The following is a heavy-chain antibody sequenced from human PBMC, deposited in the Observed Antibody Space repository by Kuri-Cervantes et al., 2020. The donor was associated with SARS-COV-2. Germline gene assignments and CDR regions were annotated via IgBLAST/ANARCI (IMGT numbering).Heavy chain of an antibody. CDR2: MNPNSGNT. V-gene: IGHV1-8*01. Sequence: ASVKVSCKASGYTFTSYDINWVRQATGQGLEWMGWMNPNSGNTGYAQKFQGRVTMTRNTSISTAYMELSSLRSEDTAVYYCARGGYCSGGSCYPYYYYYYGMDVWGQGTTVTVSS. D-gene: IGHD2-15*01. CDR3: ARGGYCSGGSCYPYYYYYYGMDV. J-gene: IGHJ6*02. CDR1: GYTFTSYD.